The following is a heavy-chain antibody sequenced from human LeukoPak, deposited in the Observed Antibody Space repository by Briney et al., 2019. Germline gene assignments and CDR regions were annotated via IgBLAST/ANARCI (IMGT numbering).Heavy chain of an antibody. CDR2: LSYDGSNK. CDR3: ATGGAYCSGDCYCDY. Sequence: GRSLRLSCAASGFTFSSYAMHWVRQAPGKGLEWVAVLSYDGSNKYCADSVKGRFTISRDNSKNTLYLQMNSLRAEDTAVYYCATGGAYCSGDCYCDYWGQGTLVTVSS. D-gene: IGHD2-21*02. CDR1: GFTFSSYA. J-gene: IGHJ4*02. V-gene: IGHV3-30*04.